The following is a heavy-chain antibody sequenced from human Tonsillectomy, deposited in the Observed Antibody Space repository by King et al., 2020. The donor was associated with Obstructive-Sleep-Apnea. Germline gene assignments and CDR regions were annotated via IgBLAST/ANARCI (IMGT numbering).Heavy chain of an antibody. CDR3: ARDVAVAARGY. V-gene: IGHV3-66*01. D-gene: IGHD6-19*01. CDR2: IYSGGST. Sequence: VQLVESGGGLVQPGGSLRLSCAVSGFTVSSNYMSWVRQAPGKGLEWVSVIYSGGSTYYADTVKGRFTISRDNSTNTLYLQMNSLRAEDTAVYYCARDVAVAARGYWGQGTLVTVSS. CDR1: GFTVSSNY. J-gene: IGHJ4*02.